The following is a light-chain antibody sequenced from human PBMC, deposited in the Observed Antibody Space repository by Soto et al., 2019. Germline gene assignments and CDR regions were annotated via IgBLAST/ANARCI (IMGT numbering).Light chain of an antibody. Sequence: QSALTQPRSVSGSPGQSVTISCTGTSSDVGGYNYVSWYQQHPGKAPKLMIYDVSKRPSGVPDRFSGSKSGNTASLTISGRQAEDEADYYCCTSEGSCTSYVFGAGTKLTVL. V-gene: IGLV2-11*01. CDR3: CTSEGSCTSYV. CDR1: SSDVGGYNY. J-gene: IGLJ1*01. CDR2: DVS.